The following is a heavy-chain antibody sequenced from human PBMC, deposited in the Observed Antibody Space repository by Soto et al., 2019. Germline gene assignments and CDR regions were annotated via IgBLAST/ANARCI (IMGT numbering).Heavy chain of an antibody. J-gene: IGHJ4*02. CDR3: ARGYYYDSSGYYLFDY. CDR1: GYTFTSYG. D-gene: IGHD3-22*01. Sequence: ASVKVSCKASGYTFTSYGISWVRQAPGQGLGWMGWISAYNGNTSYAQKLQGRVTMTTDTSTSTAYMELRSLRSDDTAVYYCARGYYYDSSGYYLFDYWGQGTLVTVSS. CDR2: ISAYNGNT. V-gene: IGHV1-18*04.